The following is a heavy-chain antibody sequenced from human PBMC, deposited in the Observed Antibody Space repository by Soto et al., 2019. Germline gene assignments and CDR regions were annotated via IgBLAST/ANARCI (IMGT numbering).Heavy chain of an antibody. J-gene: IGHJ4*02. CDR1: GATFSSYA. V-gene: IGHV1-69*14. D-gene: IGHD5-12*01. CDR2: IVPTVDTS. CDR3: VRVVAIPGYPDN. Sequence: QVQLVQSGAEVRQPASSVKVSCRTSGATFSSYAITWVRQAPGQGLEWMGGIVPTVDTSTYAQKFQGRVTIAADKFTNTVYMELSSLRSDDTAVYYSVRVVAIPGYPDNWGQGTLVTVSS.